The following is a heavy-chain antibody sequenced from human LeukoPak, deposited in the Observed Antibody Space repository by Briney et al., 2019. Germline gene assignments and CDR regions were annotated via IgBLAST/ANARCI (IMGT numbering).Heavy chain of an antibody. J-gene: IGHJ1*01. CDR2: IYSGGST. Sequence: GGSLRLSCAASGFTVSSNYMSWVRQAPGKGLEWVSVIYSGGSTYYADSVKGRFTISRDNSKNTLYLQMNSLRAEDTAVYYCAKDRIAALEYFQHWGQGTLVTVSS. D-gene: IGHD6-6*01. V-gene: IGHV3-53*01. CDR1: GFTVSSNY. CDR3: AKDRIAALEYFQH.